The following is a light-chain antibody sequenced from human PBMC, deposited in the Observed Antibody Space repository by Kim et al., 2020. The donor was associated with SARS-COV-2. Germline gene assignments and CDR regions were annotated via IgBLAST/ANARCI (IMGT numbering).Light chain of an antibody. J-gene: IGKJ1*01. V-gene: IGKV1-39*01. CDR3: QQSDSVPLT. Sequence: DIQMTQSPSSLSASVGDRVTITCRASQSVSRNLNWYQQKPGEAPKLLIYTTSSLQSGVPSRFGGSGSGTDFTLTISSLQPEDFATYYCQQSDSVPLTFGQGTKVDI. CDR2: TTS. CDR1: QSVSRN.